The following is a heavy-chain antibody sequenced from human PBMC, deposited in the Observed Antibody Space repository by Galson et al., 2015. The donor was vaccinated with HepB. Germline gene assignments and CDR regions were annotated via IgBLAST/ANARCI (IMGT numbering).Heavy chain of an antibody. CDR3: ARDQKAYGMDV. V-gene: IGHV3-74*01. Sequence: SLRLSCAASGFTFSSYWMHWVRQAPGKGLVWVSRTNSDGSSTSYADSVKGRFTISRDNARNTLYLQMNSLRVEDTAVYYRARDQKAYGMDVWGQGTTVTVSS. CDR2: TNSDGSST. CDR1: GFTFSSYW. J-gene: IGHJ6*02.